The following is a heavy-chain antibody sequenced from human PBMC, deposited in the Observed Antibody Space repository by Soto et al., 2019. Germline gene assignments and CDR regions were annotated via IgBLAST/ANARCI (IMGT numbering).Heavy chain of an antibody. CDR3: VKDGSSGWPYYYGMDV. CDR2: IAYDGSKK. V-gene: IGHV3-30*04. CDR1: GFTFSDFA. Sequence: VQLVESGGGVVQPGKSLRLSCAASGFTFSDFAMNWVRQAPGKGLEWLAIIAYDGSKKYYADSVKGRFFISRDNSKNTLYLEMSSLRAEDTAVYYCVKDGSSGWPYYYGMDVWGQGTTVTVSS. D-gene: IGHD6-19*01. J-gene: IGHJ6*02.